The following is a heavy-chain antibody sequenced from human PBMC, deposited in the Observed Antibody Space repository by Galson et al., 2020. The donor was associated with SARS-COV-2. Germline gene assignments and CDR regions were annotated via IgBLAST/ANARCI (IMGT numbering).Heavy chain of an antibody. Sequence: GGSLRLSCTASGFTFGDYAMSWFRQAPGKGLEWVGFIRSKAYGGTTEYAASVKGRFTISRDDSKSIAYLQMNSLKTEDTAVYYCTREHCSGGSCLPFDPWGQGTLVTVSS. CDR2: IRSKAYGGTT. CDR3: TREHCSGGSCLPFDP. D-gene: IGHD2-15*01. J-gene: IGHJ5*02. CDR1: GFTFGDYA. V-gene: IGHV3-49*03.